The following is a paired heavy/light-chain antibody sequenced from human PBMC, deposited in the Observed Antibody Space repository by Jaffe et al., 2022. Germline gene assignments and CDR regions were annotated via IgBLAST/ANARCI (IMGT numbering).Heavy chain of an antibody. D-gene: IGHD6-19*01. CDR3: ARGTKPEYSSGWYGSARYYYMDV. V-gene: IGHV4-34*01. Sequence: QVQLQQWGAGLLKPSETLSLTCAVYGGSFSGYYWSWIRQPPGKGLEWIGEINHSGSTNYNPSLKSRVTISVDTSKNQFSLKLSSVTAADTAVYYCARGTKPEYSSGWYGSARYYYMDVWGKGTTVTVSS. J-gene: IGHJ6*03. CDR1: GGSFSGYY. CDR2: INHSGST.
Light chain of an antibody. Sequence: QSALTQPPSVSGSPGQSVTISCTGTSSDVGSYNRVSWYQQPPGTAPKLMIYEVSNRPSGVPDRFSGSKSGNTASLTISGLQAEDEADYYCSLYTSSSTYVFGTGTKVTVL. J-gene: IGLJ1*01. V-gene: IGLV2-18*01. CDR2: EVS. CDR3: SLYTSSSTYV. CDR1: SSDVGSYNR.